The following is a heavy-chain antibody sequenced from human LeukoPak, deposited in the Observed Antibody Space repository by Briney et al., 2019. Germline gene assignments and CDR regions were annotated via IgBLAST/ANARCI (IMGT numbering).Heavy chain of an antibody. D-gene: IGHD3-22*01. J-gene: IGHJ1*01. CDR2: IKSDGRT. CDR3: ARAPSEIGGYYPEYFRH. V-gene: IGHV3-74*01. Sequence: GSLRLSSAASGVTPSSHLMHWVRHAPRDGLWWVSRIKSDGRTNYAYSVKGRFTISRDNAKNTVSLQMNSLRAEETGVYYCARAPSEIGGYYPEYFRHWGQGTLVIVFS. CDR1: GVTPSSHL.